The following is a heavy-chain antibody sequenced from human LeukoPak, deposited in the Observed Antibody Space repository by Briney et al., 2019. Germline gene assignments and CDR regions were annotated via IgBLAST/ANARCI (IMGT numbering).Heavy chain of an antibody. D-gene: IGHD3-10*01. Sequence: GGSLRLSCAASGFTFSSYSMNWVRQAPGKGLEWVSSISSSSSYIYYADSVKGRFTISRDNAKNSLYLQMNSLRAEDTAVYYCARRGYHGSGSTVFDYWGQGTLVTVSS. V-gene: IGHV3-21*01. CDR3: ARRGYHGSGSTVFDY. J-gene: IGHJ4*02. CDR2: ISSSSSYI. CDR1: GFTFSSYS.